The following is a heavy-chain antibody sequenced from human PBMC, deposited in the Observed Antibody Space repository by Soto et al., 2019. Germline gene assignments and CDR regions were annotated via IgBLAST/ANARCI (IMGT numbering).Heavy chain of an antibody. CDR1: GCTFSSYA. D-gene: IGHD3-10*01. CDR3: ARGYYYGSGSYYPTAPFDY. J-gene: IGHJ4*02. Sequence: SVKVSCKASGCTFSSYAISWVRQAPGQGLEWMGGIIPIFGTANYAQKFQGRVTITADESTSTAYMELSSLRSEDTAVYYCARGYYYGSGSYYPTAPFDYWGQGTLVTVSS. V-gene: IGHV1-69*13. CDR2: IIPIFGTA.